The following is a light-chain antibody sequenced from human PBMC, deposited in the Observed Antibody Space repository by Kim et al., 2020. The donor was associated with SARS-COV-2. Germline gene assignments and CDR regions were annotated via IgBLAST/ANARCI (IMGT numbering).Light chain of an antibody. CDR3: QQYHSLPL. J-gene: IGKJ4*01. CDR2: DVS. CDR1: HDINNY. V-gene: IGKV1-33*01. Sequence: DIQMTQSPASLSASVGDRVTITCQANHDINNYLNWYQQKPGKAPELLIYDVSNLETGVPSRFSGSASGTDFSLTIDSLQPEDFATYYYQQYHSLPLFGGGTKVDIK.